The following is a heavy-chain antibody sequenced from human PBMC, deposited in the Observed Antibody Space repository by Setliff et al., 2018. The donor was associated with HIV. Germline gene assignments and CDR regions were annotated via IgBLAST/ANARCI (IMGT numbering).Heavy chain of an antibody. CDR2: INTHSGYT. V-gene: IGHV1-18*01. Sequence: GASVKVSCKASGYTFNNYGISWVRQAPGQGLEWMGWINTHSGYTNYAQNVQGRVTVTMDTSTSTAYMELRSRKSDDTAVYYCARGKTWLRFLDYWGQGTLVTVSS. CDR3: ARGKTWLRFLDY. D-gene: IGHD5-12*01. J-gene: IGHJ4*02. CDR1: GYTFNNYG.